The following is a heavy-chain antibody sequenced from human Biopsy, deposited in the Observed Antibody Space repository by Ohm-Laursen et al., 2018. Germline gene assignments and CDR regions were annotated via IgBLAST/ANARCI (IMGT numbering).Heavy chain of an antibody. J-gene: IGHJ4*02. Sequence: GTLSLTCTVSRGSISNYYWTWIRQSPGKGLEWIGYIYYTGSTNYNPSVKSRVTISVDTSKNQFSLKLNSVTAADTAVYFCAGEGNYAANEEYWGQGTLVTVSS. CDR2: IYYTGST. V-gene: IGHV4-59*01. CDR3: AGEGNYAANEEY. D-gene: IGHD4/OR15-4a*01. CDR1: RGSISNYY.